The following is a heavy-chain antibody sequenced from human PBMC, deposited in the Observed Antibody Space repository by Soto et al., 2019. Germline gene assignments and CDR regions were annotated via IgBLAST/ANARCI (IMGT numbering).Heavy chain of an antibody. J-gene: IGHJ6*02. CDR2: ISYDGSNK. Sequence: GGSLRLSCADSGFTFSNYGMHWVRQAPGKGLEWVAAISYDGSNKYYADSVEGRFTISRDNSKSTVYLQMNSLRAEDTAVYYCAKGLLWFGELLPANYYYGMDVWGQGTTVTVSS. CDR3: AKGLLWFGELLPANYYYGMDV. D-gene: IGHD3-10*01. CDR1: GFTFSNYG. V-gene: IGHV3-30*18.